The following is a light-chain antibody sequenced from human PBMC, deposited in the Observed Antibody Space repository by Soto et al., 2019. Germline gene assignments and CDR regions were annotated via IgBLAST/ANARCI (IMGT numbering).Light chain of an antibody. Sequence: EIVLTQSPGTLSLSPGERATLSCRASHSVSRTYLAWYQQEPGQAPRLLIYGASDRATGTPDRFSGSGSGTDFTLTISRLEPEDSAVYYCQQFDDSATFGQGTRLEIK. V-gene: IGKV3-20*01. CDR1: HSVSRTY. J-gene: IGKJ5*01. CDR3: QQFDDSAT. CDR2: GAS.